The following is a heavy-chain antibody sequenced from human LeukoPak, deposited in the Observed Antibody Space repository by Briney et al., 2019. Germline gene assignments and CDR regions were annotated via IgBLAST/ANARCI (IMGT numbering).Heavy chain of an antibody. V-gene: IGHV3-23*01. D-gene: IGHD3-10*01. CDR3: AKAGAVYYFDY. CDR1: GFTFNSYA. Sequence: GGSLRLSCAASGFTFNSYAMSWVRQAPGKGLEWVSAISGSGGSTYYADSVKGRFTISRDTSKNTLYLQMNSLRAEDTAVYYCAKAGAVYYFDYWGQGTLVTVSS. CDR2: ISGSGGST. J-gene: IGHJ4*02.